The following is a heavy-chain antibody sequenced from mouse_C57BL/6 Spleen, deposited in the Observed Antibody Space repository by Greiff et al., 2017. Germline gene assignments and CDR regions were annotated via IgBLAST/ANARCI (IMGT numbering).Heavy chain of an antibody. CDR1: GYAFSSSW. D-gene: IGHD5-5*01. J-gene: IGHJ2*01. CDR2: IYPGDGDT. CDR3: ARLNRTTLFDY. V-gene: IGHV1-82*01. Sequence: QVQLKESGPELVKPGASVKISCKASGYAFSSSWMNWVKQRPGKGLEWIGRIYPGDGDTNYNGKFKGKATLTADKSSSTAYMQLSSLTSEDSAVYFYARLNRTTLFDYWGQGTTLTVSS.